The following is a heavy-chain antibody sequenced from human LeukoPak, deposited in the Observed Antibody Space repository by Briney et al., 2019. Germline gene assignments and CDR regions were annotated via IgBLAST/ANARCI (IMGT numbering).Heavy chain of an antibody. Sequence: GGSPRLSCLISGFTFSNYWMSWVRQAPGKGLEWVANIKKDGSDKFYVDSVKGRFTISRDNAKSSLFLQMSSLRVEDTAVYYCATDPAGIGSESYWGQGALVTVSS. J-gene: IGHJ4*02. D-gene: IGHD1-14*01. CDR2: IKKDGSDK. V-gene: IGHV3-7*01. CDR1: GFTFSNYW. CDR3: ATDPAGIGSESY.